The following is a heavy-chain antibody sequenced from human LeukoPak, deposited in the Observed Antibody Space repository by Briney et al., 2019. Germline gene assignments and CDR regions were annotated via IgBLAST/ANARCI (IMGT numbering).Heavy chain of an antibody. J-gene: IGHJ4*02. D-gene: IGHD6-13*01. CDR1: GFTFSSYA. CDR2: ISGSGGST. V-gene: IGHV3-23*01. CDR3: ARGPSSWYGGNDY. Sequence: GGSLRLSCAASGFTFSSYAMSWVRQAPGKGLEWVSAISGSGGSTYYADSVKGRFTISRDNAKNSLYLQMHSLRAEDTAVYYCARGPSSWYGGNDYWGQGTLVTVSS.